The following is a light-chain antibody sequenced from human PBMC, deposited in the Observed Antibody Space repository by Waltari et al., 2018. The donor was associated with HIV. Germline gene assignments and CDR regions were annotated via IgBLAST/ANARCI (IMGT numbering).Light chain of an antibody. J-gene: IGLJ3*02. CDR2: SDN. CDR3: STWDASLNGWV. Sequence: QSVCTQPPSASGTPGQRGTNSCSGSSYSIGTCTINCYRHLPGTAPQPLIYSDNQRPSGVPDRFPGSKSGTSASLAISVLQSEDEADYSCSTWDASLNGWVFGGGTKLTVL. V-gene: IGLV1-44*01. CDR1: SYSIGTCT.